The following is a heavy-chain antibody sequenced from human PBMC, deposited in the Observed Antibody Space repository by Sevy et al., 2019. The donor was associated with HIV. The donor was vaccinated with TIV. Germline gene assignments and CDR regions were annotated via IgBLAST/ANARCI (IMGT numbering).Heavy chain of an antibody. CDR1: GFTVSSNY. D-gene: IGHD6-19*01. CDR3: AQRGAVAGTIAFDI. V-gene: IGHV3-53*01. J-gene: IGHJ3*02. Sequence: GGSLRLSCAASGFTVSSNYMSWVRQAPGKGLEWVSVIYSGGSTYYADSVKGRFTISRDNSKNTLYLQMNSLRAEDTAVYYCAQRGAVAGTIAFDIWGQWTMVTVSS. CDR2: IYSGGST.